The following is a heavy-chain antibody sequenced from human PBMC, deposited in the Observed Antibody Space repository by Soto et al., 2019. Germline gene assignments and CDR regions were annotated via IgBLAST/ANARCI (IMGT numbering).Heavy chain of an antibody. J-gene: IGHJ5*02. CDR2: IDPSDSYT. Sequence: PGESLKISCKGSGYSFTSYWISWVRQMPGKGLEWMGRIDPSDSYTNYSPSFQGHVTISADKSISTAYLQWSSLKASDTAMYYCAGVVEPYNWFDPWGQGTLVTVSS. D-gene: IGHD2-15*01. CDR1: GYSFTSYW. CDR3: AGVVEPYNWFDP. V-gene: IGHV5-10-1*01.